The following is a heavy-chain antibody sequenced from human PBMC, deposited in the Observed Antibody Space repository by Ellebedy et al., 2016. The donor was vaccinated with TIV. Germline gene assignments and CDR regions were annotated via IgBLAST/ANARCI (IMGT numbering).Heavy chain of an antibody. J-gene: IGHJ3*01. CDR1: GFSFSSYW. D-gene: IGHD6-6*01. Sequence: GESLKISCAASGFSFSSYWMSWVRQAPGKGPEWVGGISSTSRYIYPADSVKGRFTISRDNAENSLYLPMNSLRAEDTAVYYCARDRISSSVDAFDVWGQGTMVIVSS. CDR3: ARDRISSSVDAFDV. CDR2: ISSTSRYI. V-gene: IGHV3-21*01.